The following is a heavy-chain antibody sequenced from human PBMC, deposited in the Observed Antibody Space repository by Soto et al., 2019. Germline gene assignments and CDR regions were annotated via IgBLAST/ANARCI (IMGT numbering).Heavy chain of an antibody. J-gene: IGHJ6*02. V-gene: IGHV3-74*01. Sequence: GGSLRLSCAASGFTFSTYWIHWVRQAPGKGLVWVSRIKSDGMSTNYADSVRGRFTISRDNAKNTLYLQMNSLRAEDTAVYYCARVGHAGNGMDVWGQGTTVTVSS. CDR2: IKSDGMST. D-gene: IGHD6-13*01. CDR3: ARVGHAGNGMDV. CDR1: GFTFSTYW.